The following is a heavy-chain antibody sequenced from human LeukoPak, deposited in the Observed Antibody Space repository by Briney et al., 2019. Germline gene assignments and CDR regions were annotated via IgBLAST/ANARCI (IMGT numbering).Heavy chain of an antibody. V-gene: IGHV1-2*02. CDR2: INPNSGDT. J-gene: IGHJ4*02. Sequence: ASVKVSCKASGYTFIGYYMRWVRQAPGQGLEWMGWINPNSGDTNYAQKFQGRVTMTRDTSISTAYMEVSRLRSDDTAVYYCARADPSPALDYWGQGTLVTVSS. CDR1: GYTFIGYY. CDR3: ARADPSPALDY.